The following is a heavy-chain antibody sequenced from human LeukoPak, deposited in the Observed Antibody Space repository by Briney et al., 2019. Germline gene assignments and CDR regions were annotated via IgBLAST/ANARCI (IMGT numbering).Heavy chain of an antibody. J-gene: IGHJ4*02. Sequence: KPGASVKVSCKASGYTFSSFGFMWVRQAPGQGLDWMGWISVYNGDTRYAQKFQGRVTMTTDTSTSTAYMELRSLTSDDTAVYYCARDGRDLLRVDYWGQGTQVTVSS. CDR2: ISVYNGDT. D-gene: IGHD1-26*01. V-gene: IGHV1-18*01. CDR1: GYTFSSFG. CDR3: ARDGRDLLRVDY.